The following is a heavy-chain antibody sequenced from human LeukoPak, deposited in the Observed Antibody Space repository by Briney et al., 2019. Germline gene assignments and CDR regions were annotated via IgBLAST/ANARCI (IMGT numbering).Heavy chain of an antibody. D-gene: IGHD6-19*01. CDR2: ISYRGSI. Sequence: SETLSLTCTVSGGSINSDSYYWGWIRQPPGKGLEWIATISYRGSIYYNPSLKSRITISVDTSKNQISLRLRSVTAADTAVFYYARQLGSGLDYWGQGTPVTVSS. J-gene: IGHJ4*02. CDR1: GGSINSDSYY. CDR3: ARQLGSGLDY. V-gene: IGHV4-39*01.